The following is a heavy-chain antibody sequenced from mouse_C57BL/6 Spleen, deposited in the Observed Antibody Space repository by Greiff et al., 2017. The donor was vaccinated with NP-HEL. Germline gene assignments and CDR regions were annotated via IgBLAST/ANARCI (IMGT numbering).Heavy chain of an antibody. D-gene: IGHD2-5*01. CDR1: GFNIKDYY. CDR3: TTKVTSYYAMDY. CDR2: IDPEDGDT. J-gene: IGHJ4*01. V-gene: IGHV14-1*01. Sequence: VHVKQSGAELVRPGASVKLSCTASGFNIKDYYMHWVKQRPEQGLEWIGRIDPEDGDTEYAPKFQGKATMTADTSSNTAYLQLSSLTSEDTAVYYCTTKVTSYYAMDYWGQGTSVTVSS.